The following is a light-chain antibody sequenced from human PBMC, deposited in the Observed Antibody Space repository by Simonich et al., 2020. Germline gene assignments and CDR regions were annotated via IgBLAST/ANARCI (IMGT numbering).Light chain of an antibody. V-gene: IGKV3D-20*01. Sequence: EIVLTQSPGTLSLSPGERATLSCRASQSVSSSYLAWYQRKPGLAPRLLIYDASSRATGIPDRFSGSGSGTDSTLTISRLEPEDFAVYYCQQYGSSPLTFGGGTKVEIK. J-gene: IGKJ4*01. CDR1: QSVSSSY. CDR2: DAS. CDR3: QQYGSSPLT.